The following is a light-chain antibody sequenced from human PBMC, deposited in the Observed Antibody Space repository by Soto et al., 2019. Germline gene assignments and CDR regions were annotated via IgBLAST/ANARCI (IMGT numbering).Light chain of an antibody. CDR1: QSVSSSH. V-gene: IGKV3-20*01. Sequence: EIMLTQSPGNLSLSPGERATLPCRASQSVSSSHLAWYQQRPGQAPRLLIYGTSSRAAGIPDRFSGSGSGTDFTLTISRLEPEDFAVYYCQQYGSSPLTFGGGTKVEIK. CDR2: GTS. CDR3: QQYGSSPLT. J-gene: IGKJ4*01.